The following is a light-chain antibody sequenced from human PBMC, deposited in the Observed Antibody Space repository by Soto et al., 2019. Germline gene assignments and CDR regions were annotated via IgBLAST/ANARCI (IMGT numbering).Light chain of an antibody. CDR1: QSLLHSNGYIY. J-gene: IGKJ1*01. CDR3: MQTLQTPPWT. V-gene: IGKV2-28*01. Sequence: DIVMTQSPLSLPVTPGEPASISCRSSQSLLHSNGYIYLDWYLQKPGQSPQLLIYLGSNRASGVPDRFSGSGSGTDFTLQISRVEAEDVGVYYCMQTLQTPPWTFGQGTKVEIK. CDR2: LGS.